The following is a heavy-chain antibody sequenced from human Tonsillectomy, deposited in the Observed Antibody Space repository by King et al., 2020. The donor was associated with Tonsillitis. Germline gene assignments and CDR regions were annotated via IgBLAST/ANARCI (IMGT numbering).Heavy chain of an antibody. Sequence: VQLVESGGGVVQPGRSLRLSCAASGFTFSSYAMHWVRQAPGKGLEWVAVTSYDGSNKYYADSVKGRFTISRDNSKNTLYLQMNSPRAEDTAVYYCARDELIGYCTSTSCYVFYMDVWGQGTTVTVSS. CDR1: GFTFSSYA. D-gene: IGHD2-2*01. V-gene: IGHV3-30*04. CDR3: ARDELIGYCTSTSCYVFYMDV. J-gene: IGHJ6*02. CDR2: TSYDGSNK.